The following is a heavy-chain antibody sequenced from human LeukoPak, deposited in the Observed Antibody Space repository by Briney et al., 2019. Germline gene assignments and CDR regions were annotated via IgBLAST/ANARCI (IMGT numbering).Heavy chain of an antibody. CDR1: GYTCTGYY. CDR2: INPNSGGT. Sequence: ASVKVSCKASGYTCTGYYMHWVRQAPGQGLEWMGWINPNSGGTNYAQKFQGRVTMTRDTSISTAYMELSRLRSDDTAVYYCARDGSFGVVTPFYYYYMDVWGKGTTVTVSS. V-gene: IGHV1-2*02. CDR3: ARDGSFGVVTPFYYYYMDV. D-gene: IGHD3-3*01. J-gene: IGHJ6*03.